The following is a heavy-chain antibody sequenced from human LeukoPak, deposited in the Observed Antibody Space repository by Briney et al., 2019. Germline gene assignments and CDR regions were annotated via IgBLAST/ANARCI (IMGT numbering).Heavy chain of an antibody. CDR2: INDAGSS. D-gene: IGHD3-22*01. V-gene: IGHV4-34*01. CDR3: ARGSPYYYDSTGYYRSKYYYYYMDV. CDR1: GESFSDFF. J-gene: IGHJ6*03. Sequence: SETLSLTCDVYGESFSDFFWSWVRQPPGKGLEWIGEINDAGSSNYNPSLKSRVTMSVDTSKKQFSLRLSSVTAADTAVYYCARGSPYYYDSTGYYRSKYYYYYMDVSGKGTTVTDSS.